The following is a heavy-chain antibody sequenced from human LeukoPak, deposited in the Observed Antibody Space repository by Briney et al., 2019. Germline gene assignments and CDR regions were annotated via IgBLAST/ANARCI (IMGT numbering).Heavy chain of an antibody. CDR3: ARPAPGTYSTFDY. D-gene: IGHD6-13*01. CDR2: IWNDGSYK. CDR1: GSTFSSCG. J-gene: IGHJ4*02. V-gene: IGHV3-33*01. Sequence: LSGGSLRLSCAASGSTFSSCGMHWVRQAPGKGLEWVAVIWNDGSYKYYADSVKGRFTISRDNSKNTLYLEMNSLRAEDTAVYYCARPAPGTYSTFDYWGPGTLVTVSS.